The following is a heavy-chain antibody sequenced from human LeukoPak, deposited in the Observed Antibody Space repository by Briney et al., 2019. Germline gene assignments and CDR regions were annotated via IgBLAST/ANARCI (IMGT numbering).Heavy chain of an antibody. J-gene: IGHJ5*02. CDR2: IKQDGSEK. CDR3: ARVFGNWFDP. Sequence: GGSLRLSCAVSGFTFSNYAMSWVRQAPGKGLEWVANIKQDGSEKYYVDSVKGRFTISRDNAKNSLYLQMNSLRAEDTAVYYCARVFGNWFDPWGQGTLVTVSS. CDR1: GFTFSNYA. V-gene: IGHV3-7*01. D-gene: IGHD3-16*01.